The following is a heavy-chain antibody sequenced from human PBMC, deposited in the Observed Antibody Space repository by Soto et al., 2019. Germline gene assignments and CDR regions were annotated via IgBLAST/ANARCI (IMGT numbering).Heavy chain of an antibody. J-gene: IGHJ5*02. D-gene: IGHD3-3*01. CDR2: IIPIFGTA. Sequence: QVQLVQSGAEVKKPGSSVKVSCKASGGTFSSYAISWVRQAPGQGLEWMGGIIPIFGTANYAQKFQGRVTITADESTSTAYMELGSPRSEDTAVYCCARAAFLRFLEWGTFDPWGQGTLVTVSS. V-gene: IGHV1-69*01. CDR3: ARAAFLRFLEWGTFDP. CDR1: GGTFSSYA.